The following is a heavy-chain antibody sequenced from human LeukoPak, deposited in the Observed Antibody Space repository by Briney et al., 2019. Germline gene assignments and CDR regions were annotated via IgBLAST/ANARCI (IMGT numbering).Heavy chain of an antibody. V-gene: IGHV1-18*01. D-gene: IGHD2-2*01. Sequence: ASVKVSCKASGYTFTSYGISWVRQAPGQGLEWMGWISAYNGGTNYAQKFQGRVTMTRDTSISTAYMELSRLRSDDTAVYYCARDRTKYCRSTSCPLDYWGQGTLVTVSS. CDR3: ARDRTKYCRSTSCPLDY. CDR1: GYTFTSYG. CDR2: ISAYNGGT. J-gene: IGHJ4*02.